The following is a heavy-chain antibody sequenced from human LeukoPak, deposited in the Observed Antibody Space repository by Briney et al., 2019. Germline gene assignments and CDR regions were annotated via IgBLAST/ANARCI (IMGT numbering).Heavy chain of an antibody. CDR1: GFTFTSYY. CDR3: ACVVRGAFDI. CDR2: INPSGGST. J-gene: IGHJ3*02. V-gene: IGHV1-46*03. D-gene: IGHD2-21*01. Sequence: ASVKVSCKASGFTFTSYYMHWVRQAPGQGLEWMGIINPSGGSTSYPQKFQGRVTMTRDTSTSAVYMELSSLRSEDTAVYYCACVVRGAFDIWGQGTLVTVSS.